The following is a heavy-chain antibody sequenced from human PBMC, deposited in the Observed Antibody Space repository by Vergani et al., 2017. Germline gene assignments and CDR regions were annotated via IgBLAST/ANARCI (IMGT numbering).Heavy chain of an antibody. J-gene: IGHJ5*02. CDR3: ARGSNGGSGSFFNWFDP. Sequence: QLQLQESGSGLVKPSQTLSLTCAVSGGSISSGGYSWSWIRQPPGKGLEWIGYIYHSGSSYYNPSLKSRVTISVDRSKNQFSLKLSAVTAADTAVYYCARGSNGGSGSFFNWFDPWGQGTLVTVSS. CDR2: IYHSGSS. CDR1: GGSISSGGYS. D-gene: IGHD3-10*01. V-gene: IGHV4-30-2*01.